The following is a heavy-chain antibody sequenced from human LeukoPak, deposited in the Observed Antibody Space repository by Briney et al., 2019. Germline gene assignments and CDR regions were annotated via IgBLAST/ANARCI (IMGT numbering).Heavy chain of an antibody. CDR2: INAGNGNT. D-gene: IGHD3-9*01. CDR3: ARGPPYDILTGYLLGY. V-gene: IGHV1-3*01. J-gene: IGHJ4*02. CDR1: GYTFTSYA. Sequence: ASVKVSCKASGYTFTSYAMHWVRQAPGQRLEWMGWINAGNGNTKYSQKFQGRVTITRDTSASTAYMELSSLRSEDTAVYYCARGPPYDILTGYLLGYWGQGTLVTVSS.